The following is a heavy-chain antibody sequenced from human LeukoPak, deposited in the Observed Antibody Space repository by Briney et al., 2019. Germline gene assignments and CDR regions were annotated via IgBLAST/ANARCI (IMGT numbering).Heavy chain of an antibody. CDR2: IRYDGSNK. D-gene: IGHD6-6*01. Sequence: GGSLRLSCAASGFTFSSYGMHWVRQAPGKGLEWVAFIRYDGSNKYYADSVKGRFTISRDNSKNTLYLQMNSLRAEDTAVYYCAKGQTVYSSSSPFDYWGQGTLVTVSS. CDR1: GFTFSSYG. J-gene: IGHJ4*02. CDR3: AKGQTVYSSSSPFDY. V-gene: IGHV3-30*02.